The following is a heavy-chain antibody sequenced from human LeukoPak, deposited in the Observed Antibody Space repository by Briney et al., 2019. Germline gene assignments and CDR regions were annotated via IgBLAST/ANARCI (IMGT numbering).Heavy chain of an antibody. CDR1: GFTFSNYA. CDR2: ISGSGDST. Sequence: GGSLRLSCAASGFTFSNYAMSWVRQAPGKGLEWVSGISGSGDSTYYGDSVKGRFTISRDNSKNTLYLQMNSLRAEDTAVYYCAKSVLTGYYKKNYFDYWGQGTLVTVSS. V-gene: IGHV3-23*01. J-gene: IGHJ4*02. D-gene: IGHD3-9*01. CDR3: AKSVLTGYYKKNYFDY.